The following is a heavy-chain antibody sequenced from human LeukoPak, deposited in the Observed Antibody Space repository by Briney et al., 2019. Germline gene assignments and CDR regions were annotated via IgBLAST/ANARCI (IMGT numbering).Heavy chain of an antibody. CDR1: GGSFSGYY. CDR3: ARGRRNWFDP. J-gene: IGHJ5*02. Sequence: SETLSLTCAVYGGSFSGYYWSWIRQPPGKGLEWIGEINHSGNTNYNPSLKSRVTISVDTSKNQFSRKLSSVTAADTAVYYCARGRRNWFDPWGQGTLVTVSS. V-gene: IGHV4-34*01. CDR2: INHSGNT.